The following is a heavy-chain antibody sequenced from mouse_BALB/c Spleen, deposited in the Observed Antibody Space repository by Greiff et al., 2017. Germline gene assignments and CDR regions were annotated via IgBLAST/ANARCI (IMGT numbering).Heavy chain of an antibody. D-gene: IGHD2-1*01. V-gene: IGHV3-2*02. CDR1: GYSITSDYA. CDR3: ARLYGNYFDY. CDR2: ISYSGST. Sequence: EVQLQESGPGLVKPSQSLSLTCTVTGYSITSDYAWNWIRQFPGNKLEWMGYISYSGSTSYNPSLKSRISITRDTSKNQFFLQLNSVTTEDTATYYCARLYGNYFDYWGQGTTLTVSS. J-gene: IGHJ2*01.